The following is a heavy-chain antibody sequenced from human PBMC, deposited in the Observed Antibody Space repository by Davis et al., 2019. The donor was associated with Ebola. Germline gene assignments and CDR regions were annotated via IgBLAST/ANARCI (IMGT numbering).Heavy chain of an antibody. CDR2: LGTSADT. CDR3: ARGHSSGWYEVVY. CDR1: GFVFRNYV. Sequence: GESLKISCAASGFVFRNYVMSWVRQAPGKGLEWVSTLGTSADTYYADSVKGRFTISRDNAKNSLYLQMNSLRAEDTAVYYCARGHSSGWYEVVYWGQGTLVTVSS. D-gene: IGHD6-19*01. V-gene: IGHV3-69-1*01. J-gene: IGHJ4*02.